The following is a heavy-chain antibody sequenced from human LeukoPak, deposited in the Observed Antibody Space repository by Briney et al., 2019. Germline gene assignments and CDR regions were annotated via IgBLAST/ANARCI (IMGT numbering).Heavy chain of an antibody. CDR1: GYTFTGYY. J-gene: IGHJ3*02. Sequence: GASVKVSCKASGYTFTGYYMHWVRQAPGQGLEWMGWMNPNSGNTGYAQKFQGRVTMTRNTSISTAYMELSSLRSEDTAVYYCASIYGSGSYRAFDIWGQGTMVTVSS. V-gene: IGHV1-8*02. CDR2: MNPNSGNT. D-gene: IGHD3-10*01. CDR3: ASIYGSGSYRAFDI.